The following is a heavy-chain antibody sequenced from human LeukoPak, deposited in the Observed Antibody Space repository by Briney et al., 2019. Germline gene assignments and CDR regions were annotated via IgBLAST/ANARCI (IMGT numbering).Heavy chain of an antibody. CDR2: IWYDGSNK. D-gene: IGHD6-19*01. CDR1: GFTFSSYG. J-gene: IGHJ4*02. Sequence: GRSLRLSCAASGFTFSSYGVHWVRQAPGKGLEWVAVIWYDGSNKYYADSVKGRFTISRDNSKNTLYLQMNSLRAEDTAVYYCARGGGAVAGNLYWGQGTLVTVSS. V-gene: IGHV3-33*01. CDR3: ARGGGAVAGNLY.